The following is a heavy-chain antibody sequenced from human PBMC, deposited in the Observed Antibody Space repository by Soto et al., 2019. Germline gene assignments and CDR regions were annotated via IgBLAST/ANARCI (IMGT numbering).Heavy chain of an antibody. V-gene: IGHV3-30*18. CDR2: ISYDGSNQ. CDR3: AKDLFSGGSYPNWFDP. CDR1: GFSFRSYG. D-gene: IGHD1-26*01. J-gene: IGHJ5*02. Sequence: GGSLRLSCEASGFSFRSYGLHWVRQAPGKGLEWIGLISYDGSNQFYADSVRGRFTISRDNSNNTLYLQMASLRVEDTAVYYCAKDLFSGGSYPNWFDPWGHGTLVTVSS.